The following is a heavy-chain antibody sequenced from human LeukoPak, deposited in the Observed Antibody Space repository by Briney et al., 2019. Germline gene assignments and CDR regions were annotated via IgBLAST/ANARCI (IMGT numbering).Heavy chain of an antibody. D-gene: IGHD6-19*01. CDR3: ARDPEYSSGWYNWFDP. CDR1: GGSMSSISYY. J-gene: IGHJ5*02. V-gene: IGHV4-31*03. CDR2: IYYSGST. Sequence: SETLSLTCTVSGGSMSSISYYWGWIRQPPGKGLEWIGYIYYSGSTYYNPSLKSRVTISVDTSKNQFSLKLSSVTAADTAVYYCARDPEYSSGWYNWFDPWGQGTLVTVSS.